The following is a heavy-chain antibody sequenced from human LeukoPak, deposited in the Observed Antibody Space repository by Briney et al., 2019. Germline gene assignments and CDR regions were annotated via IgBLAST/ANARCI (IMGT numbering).Heavy chain of an antibody. CDR1: GGTFSSYA. CDR2: IIPIFGTA. V-gene: IGHV1-69*13. D-gene: IGHD2-2*01. J-gene: IGHJ3*02. CDR3: ARDLSTIPNDAFDI. Sequence: ASVKVSCKASGGTFSSYAISWVRQAPGQGLEWVGGIIPIFGTANYAQKFQGRVTITADESTSTAYMELSSLRSEDTAVYYCARDLSTIPNDAFDIWGQGTMITLSS.